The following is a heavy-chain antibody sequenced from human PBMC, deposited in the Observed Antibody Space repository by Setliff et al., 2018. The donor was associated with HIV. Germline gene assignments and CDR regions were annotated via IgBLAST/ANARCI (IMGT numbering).Heavy chain of an antibody. J-gene: IGHJ4*02. CDR2: IYISGST. V-gene: IGHV4-61*02. CDR3: ARESGVVGAQGFDY. CDR1: GDSISSGSYY. Sequence: SETLSLTCTVSGDSISSGSYYWSWFRQPAGKELEWIGLIYISGSTISNPSLKRRVTITINTSKRQFSLNLSSVTAADSAMYYCARESGVVGAQGFDYWSQGTLVTVSS. D-gene: IGHD1-26*01.